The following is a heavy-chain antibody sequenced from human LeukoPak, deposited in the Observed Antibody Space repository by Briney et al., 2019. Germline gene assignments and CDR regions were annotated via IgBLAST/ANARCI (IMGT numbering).Heavy chain of an antibody. Sequence: GGSLRLSCAASGFTFSSYSMNWVRQAPGKGLEWVSYISSSSSTIYYADSVKGRFTISRDNAKNSLYLQMNSLRAEDTAVYYCARVLLWFGEPRGFDYWGQGTLVTVSS. CDR1: GFTFSSYS. CDR3: ARVLLWFGEPRGFDY. V-gene: IGHV3-48*04. D-gene: IGHD3-10*01. J-gene: IGHJ4*02. CDR2: ISSSSSTI.